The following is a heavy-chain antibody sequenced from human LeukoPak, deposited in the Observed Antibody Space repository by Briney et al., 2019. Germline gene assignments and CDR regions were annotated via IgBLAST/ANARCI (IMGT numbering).Heavy chain of an antibody. CDR2: ISGYNGNT. Sequence: GASVKVSCKASGYTFTSYGISWVRQAPGQGLEWMGWISGYNGNTNYAQKLQGRVTMTADTSTSTAYMELRSLRSDDTAVYYCARHYYDSSGYYNRIVWFDPWGQGTLVTVSS. V-gene: IGHV1-18*01. CDR1: GYTFTSYG. D-gene: IGHD3-22*01. J-gene: IGHJ5*02. CDR3: ARHYYDSSGYYNRIVWFDP.